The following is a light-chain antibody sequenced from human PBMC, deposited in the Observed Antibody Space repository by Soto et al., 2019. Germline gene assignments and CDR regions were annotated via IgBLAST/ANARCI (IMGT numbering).Light chain of an antibody. CDR3: QQYGSTPRT. CDR1: QSVSSNS. Sequence: LSLSPGERATLSCRASQSVSSNSLAWYEQKPGQAPRLIIYGASRRAAGIPDSISGSGSGTDFTLTITRLEPEDFAVYYCQQYGSTPRTFGQGTKVDI. J-gene: IGKJ1*01. CDR2: GAS. V-gene: IGKV3-20*01.